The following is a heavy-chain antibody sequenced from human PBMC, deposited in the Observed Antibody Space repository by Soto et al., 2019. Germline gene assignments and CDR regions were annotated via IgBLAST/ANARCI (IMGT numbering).Heavy chain of an antibody. J-gene: IGHJ4*02. CDR3: ARRFSLGNSWYFDY. CDR2: NYSSGRT. CDR1: GGSISSYY. Sequence: SETLSLTCTVSGGSISSYYWSWIRQPPGKGLEWIEYNYSSGRTNYNPSLKIRVTIKENTSNNHYSMKMNTENAADTAVYYCARRFSLGNSWYFDYWGQGTLVTVS. V-gene: IGHV4-59*08. D-gene: IGHD6-13*01.